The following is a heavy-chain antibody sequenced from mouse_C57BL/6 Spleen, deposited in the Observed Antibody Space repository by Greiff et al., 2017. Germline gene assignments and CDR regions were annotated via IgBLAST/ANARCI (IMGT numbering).Heavy chain of an antibody. D-gene: IGHD2-1*01. CDR2: INPNYGTT. CDR1: GYSFTDYY. CDR3: ARLGYGIYYAMDY. Sequence: VQLQQSGPELVKPGASVKISCKASGYSFTDYYMNWVKPSTGKSLEWIGVINPNYGTTSYNQKFNGKATLTVDQSSSKAYMQLNSLTSEDSAVYYCARLGYGIYYAMDYWGQGTSVTVSS. J-gene: IGHJ4*01. V-gene: IGHV1-39*01.